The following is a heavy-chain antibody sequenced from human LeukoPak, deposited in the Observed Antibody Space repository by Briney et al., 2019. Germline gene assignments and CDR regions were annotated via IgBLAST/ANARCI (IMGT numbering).Heavy chain of an antibody. D-gene: IGHD3-22*01. V-gene: IGHV4-34*01. CDR3: ARGGRLFLPY. CDR2: INHSGNT. CDR1: GFTFSSSW. J-gene: IGHJ4*02. Sequence: PGGSLRLSCAASGFTFSSSWMNWVRQGPGKGLEWIGEINHSGNTNYNPSLKSRVTISVDTSKNQFSLKLSSVTAADTAVYYCARGGRLFLPYWGQGTLVTVSS.